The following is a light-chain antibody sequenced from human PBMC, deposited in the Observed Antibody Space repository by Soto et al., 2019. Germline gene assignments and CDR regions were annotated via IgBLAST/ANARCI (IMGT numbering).Light chain of an antibody. Sequence: QPASVSGSPRQSITISCTGTSSDVGDGDFVSWYQQRPGNAPKHMIYKVSNRPSGVSNRFSGSKSGNTASLTISGLQAEDEADYYCCSYTRSYTWVFGGGTKVTVL. CDR3: CSYTRSYTWV. V-gene: IGLV2-14*01. CDR1: SSDVGDGDF. CDR2: KVS. J-gene: IGLJ3*02.